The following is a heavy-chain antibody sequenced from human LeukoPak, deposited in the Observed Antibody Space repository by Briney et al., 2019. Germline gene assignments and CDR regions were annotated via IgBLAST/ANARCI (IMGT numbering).Heavy chain of an antibody. CDR1: GFTFSSYS. D-gene: IGHD3-10*01. CDR3: AREPQNLWFGELLSRHFDY. CDR2: ISSSSSYI. V-gene: IGHV3-21*01. Sequence: GGSLRLSCAASGFTFSSYSMNWVRQAPGKGLEWVSSISSSSSYIYYADSVKGRFTISRDNAKNSLYLQMNSLRAEDTAVYYCAREPQNLWFGELLSRHFDYWGQGTLVTVSS. J-gene: IGHJ4*02.